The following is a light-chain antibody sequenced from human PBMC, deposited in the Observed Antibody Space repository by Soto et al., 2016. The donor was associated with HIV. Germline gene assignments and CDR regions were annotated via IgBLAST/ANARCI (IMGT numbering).Light chain of an antibody. Sequence: DFQMTQSPSSLSASVGDRVTITCRASQGINNYLAWYQQKPGKVPKLLIYAASSLQSGVPSRFSANVSGTDFSLTINSLQPEDVATYYCQKYNSVPRTFGPGTKVDIK. CDR1: QGINNY. CDR2: AAS. J-gene: IGKJ3*01. CDR3: QKYNSVPRT. V-gene: IGKV1-27*01.